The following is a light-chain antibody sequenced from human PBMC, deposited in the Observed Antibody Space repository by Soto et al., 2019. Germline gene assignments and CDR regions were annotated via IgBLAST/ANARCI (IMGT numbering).Light chain of an antibody. V-gene: IGKV4-1*01. CDR1: QSVLYSPDNRNY. CDR2: WAT. Sequence: DIVMTQSPDSLAVSLGETATIKCKSSQSVLYSPDNRNYLTWYQQKPGQSPKVLIYWATTRESGVPDRFSGGGSGTDFTLTISSLRAEDVAVYYCQQYAGLPYTFCQGTKLEIK. CDR3: QQYAGLPYT. J-gene: IGKJ2*01.